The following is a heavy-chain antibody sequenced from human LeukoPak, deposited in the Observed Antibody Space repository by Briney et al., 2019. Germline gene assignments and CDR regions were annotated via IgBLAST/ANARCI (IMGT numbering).Heavy chain of an antibody. CDR1: GFSFSTTW. J-gene: IGHJ6*03. CDR2: IDSDGSST. V-gene: IGHV3-74*01. CDR3: ARDNHYHIDV. Sequence: GGSLRLSCVASGFSFSTTWMHWVRQAPGEGLVWVSRIDSDGSSTIYADSVKGRFTISRDNIKNSLYLQMNSLRVEDTAVYYCARDNHYHIDVWGKGTTVTISS.